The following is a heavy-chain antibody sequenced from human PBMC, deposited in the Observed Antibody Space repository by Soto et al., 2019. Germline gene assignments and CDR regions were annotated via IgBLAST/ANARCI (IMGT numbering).Heavy chain of an antibody. CDR2: INSVGGT. J-gene: IGHJ1*01. D-gene: IGHD4-17*01. V-gene: IGHV3-23*01. Sequence: EVHLLESGGGLVQPGGSLRLSCAASGFTFRTYAMSWVRQAPGKGLEWVSTINSVGGTFYVDSVRGRFTISRDDSIDTLYLQMNSLRAEDTAVYYCAKYAGTYGDYARYLPHWGQGTLVTVSS. CDR3: AKYAGTYGDYARYLPH. CDR1: GFTFRTYA.